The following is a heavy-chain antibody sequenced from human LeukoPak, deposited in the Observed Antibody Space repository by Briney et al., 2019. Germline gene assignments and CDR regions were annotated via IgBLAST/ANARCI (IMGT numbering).Heavy chain of an antibody. CDR3: ARAGQNNWFDP. V-gene: IGHV3-23*01. CDR2: ISDRGSRT. Sequence: GGSLRLSCAVSGITLSNYGMSWVRQAPGKGLEWVAGISDRGSRTNYADSVKGRFTISTDHPKNTLYLQMNSLRAEDTAVYHCARAGQNNWFDPWGQGTLVTVSS. J-gene: IGHJ5*02. CDR1: GITLSNYG.